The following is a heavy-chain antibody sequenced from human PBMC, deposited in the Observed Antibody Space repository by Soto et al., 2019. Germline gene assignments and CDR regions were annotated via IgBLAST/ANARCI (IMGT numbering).Heavy chain of an antibody. CDR1: GGSFSGYY. D-gene: IGHD4-17*01. Sequence: SETLSLTCAVYGGSFSGYYWSWIRQPPGKGLEWIGEINHSGSTNHNPSLKSRVTISVDTSKNQFSLKLSSVTAADTAVYYCARGPRTTVTRWTYYYYGMDVWGQGTTVTVSS. CDR3: ARGPRTTVTRWTYYYYGMDV. J-gene: IGHJ6*02. V-gene: IGHV4-34*01. CDR2: INHSGST.